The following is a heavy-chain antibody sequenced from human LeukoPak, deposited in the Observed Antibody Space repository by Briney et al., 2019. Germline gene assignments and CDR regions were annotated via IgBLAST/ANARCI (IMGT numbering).Heavy chain of an antibody. D-gene: IGHD3-9*01. J-gene: IGHJ4*02. CDR3: ARDGVLRYFDWLYTLPTPTYYFDY. Sequence: SETLSLTCTVSGYSISSGYYWGWIRQPPGKGLEWIGSIYHSGSTYYNPSLKSRVTISVDTSKNQFSLKLSSVTAADTAVYYCARDGVLRYFDWLYTLPTPTYYFDYWGQGTLVTVSS. V-gene: IGHV4-38-2*02. CDR2: IYHSGST. CDR1: GYSISSGYY.